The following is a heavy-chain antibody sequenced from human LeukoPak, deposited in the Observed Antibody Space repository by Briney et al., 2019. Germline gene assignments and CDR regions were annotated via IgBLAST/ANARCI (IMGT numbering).Heavy chain of an antibody. CDR3: VKSTGYSTTGRDFDS. D-gene: IGHD6-13*01. Sequence: PGGSLRLSCAASGFTFSSYAMSWVRQAPGKGLEWVSDISGGGATTFYADSVKGRFTISRDNSKNTLYLQLSSLRAEDTAVYYCVKSTGYSTTGRDFDSWGRGTLVTVSS. V-gene: IGHV3-23*01. CDR1: GFTFSSYA. CDR2: ISGGGATT. J-gene: IGHJ4*02.